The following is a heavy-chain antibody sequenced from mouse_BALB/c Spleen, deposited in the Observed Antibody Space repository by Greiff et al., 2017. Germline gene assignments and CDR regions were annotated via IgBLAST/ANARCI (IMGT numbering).Heavy chain of an antibody. D-gene: IGHD2-4*01. CDR1: GFAFSSYD. J-gene: IGHJ2*01. CDR2: ISSGGSYT. V-gene: IGHV5-6*01. Sequence: EVQVVESGGGLVKPGGSLKLSCAASGFAFSSYDMSWVRQTPEKRLEWVATISSGGSYTYYPDSVKGRFTISRDNAKNTLYLQMSSLKSEDTAMYYCARLDDYERGVLDYWGQGTTLTVSS. CDR3: ARLDDYERGVLDY.